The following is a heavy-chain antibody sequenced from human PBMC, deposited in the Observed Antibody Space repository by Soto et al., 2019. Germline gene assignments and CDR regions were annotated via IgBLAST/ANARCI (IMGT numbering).Heavy chain of an antibody. CDR1: GFTFSSYA. V-gene: IGHV3-23*01. D-gene: IGHD2-2*01. Sequence: LRLSCAASGFTFSSYAMTWVRQAPGKGLEWVSAISGSGSNTYYADSVKGRFTISRDNSKNTLYLDMNSLRVEDTAVYYCAKDPPWTVGPLAMDVRGQGTTVSVSS. CDR3: AKDPPWTVGPLAMDV. J-gene: IGHJ6*02. CDR2: ISGSGSNT.